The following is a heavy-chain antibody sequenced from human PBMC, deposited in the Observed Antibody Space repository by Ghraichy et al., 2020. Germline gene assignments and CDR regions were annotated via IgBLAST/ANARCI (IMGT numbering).Heavy chain of an antibody. CDR3: ARDSHSGSPYYYYYYGMDV. CDR1: GFTVSSNY. CDR2: IYSGGST. D-gene: IGHD1-26*01. V-gene: IGHV3-53*01. Sequence: GGSLRLSCAASGFTVSSNYMSWVRQAPGKGLEWVSVIYSGGSTYYADSVKGRFTISRDNSKNTLYLQMNSLRAEDTAVYYCARDSHSGSPYYYYYYGMDVWGQGTTVTVSS. J-gene: IGHJ6*02.